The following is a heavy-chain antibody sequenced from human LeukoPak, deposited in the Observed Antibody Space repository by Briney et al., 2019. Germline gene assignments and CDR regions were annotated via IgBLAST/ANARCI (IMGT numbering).Heavy chain of an antibody. CDR3: ARDRMVLRVYYGSGSSPNYYMDV. CDR2: INPSGGST. J-gene: IGHJ6*03. Sequence: ASVKVSCKASGYTFTSYYMHWVRQAPGQGLEWMGIINPSGGSTSYAQKFQGRVTMTTDTSTSTAYMELRSLRSDDTAVYYCARDRMVLRVYYGSGSSPNYYMDVWGKGTTVTVSS. V-gene: IGHV1-46*01. D-gene: IGHD3-10*01. CDR1: GYTFTSYY.